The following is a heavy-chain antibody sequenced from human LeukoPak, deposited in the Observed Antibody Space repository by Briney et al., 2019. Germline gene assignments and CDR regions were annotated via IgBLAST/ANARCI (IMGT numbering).Heavy chain of an antibody. Sequence: SETLSLTCTVSDYSINSDYYWGWIRQPPGKGLEWIGSIYHSGSTYYNPSLKSRVTISVDTSKNQFSLKLSSVTAADTAVYYCARSSIDFWTGFYAYWGQGTLVTVSS. D-gene: IGHD3/OR15-3a*01. CDR1: DYSINSDYY. CDR3: ARSSIDFWTGFYAY. V-gene: IGHV4-38-2*02. CDR2: IYHSGST. J-gene: IGHJ1*01.